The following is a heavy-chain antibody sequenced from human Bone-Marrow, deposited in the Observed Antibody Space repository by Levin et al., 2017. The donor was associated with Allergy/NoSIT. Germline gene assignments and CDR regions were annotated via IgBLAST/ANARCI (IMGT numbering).Heavy chain of an antibody. CDR1: GFTFSSYA. CDR2: ISYDGSNK. Sequence: LSLTCAASGFTFSSYAMHWVRQAPGKGLEWVAVISYDGSNKYYADSVKGRFTISRDNSKNTLYLQMNSLRAEDTAVYYCARDRSSGYCSGGSCSRGWFDPWGQGTLVTVSS. J-gene: IGHJ5*02. CDR3: ARDRSSGYCSGGSCSRGWFDP. D-gene: IGHD2-15*01. V-gene: IGHV3-30-3*01.